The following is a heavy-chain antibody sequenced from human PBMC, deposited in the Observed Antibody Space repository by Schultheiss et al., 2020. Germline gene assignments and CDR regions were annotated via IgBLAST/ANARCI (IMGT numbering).Heavy chain of an antibody. CDR3: ARDASYFDS. D-gene: IGHD2-15*01. CDR1: GFTFSSYS. CDR2: ISSSSSTI. Sequence: GGSLRLSCAASGFTFSSYSMNWVRQAPGKGLEWVSSISSSSSTIYYADSVKGRFTISGDNSKNTLYLQMNSLKTEDTAVYYCARDASYFDSWGQGTLVTVSS. J-gene: IGHJ4*02. V-gene: IGHV3-48*01.